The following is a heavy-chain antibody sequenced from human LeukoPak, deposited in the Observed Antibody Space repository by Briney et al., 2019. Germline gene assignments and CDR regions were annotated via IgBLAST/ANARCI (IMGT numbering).Heavy chain of an antibody. CDR3: ARESVDTAMAGGNWFDP. Sequence: GASVTVSCTASGYTFTGYYMHWVRQAPGQGLEWMGWINPNSGGTNYAQKFQGRVTMTRDTSISTAYMELSRLRSDDTAVYYCARESVDTAMAGGNWFDPWGQGTLVTVSS. D-gene: IGHD5-18*01. J-gene: IGHJ5*02. V-gene: IGHV1-2*02. CDR1: GYTFTGYY. CDR2: INPNSGGT.